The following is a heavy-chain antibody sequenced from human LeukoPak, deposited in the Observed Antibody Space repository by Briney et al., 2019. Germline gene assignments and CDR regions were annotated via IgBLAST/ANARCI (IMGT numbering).Heavy chain of an antibody. D-gene: IGHD3-22*01. CDR2: INPNSGGT. CDR3: ARVITMIGYGMDV. CDR1: GYTLTELS. Sequence: EASVKVSCKVSGYTLTELSMHWVRQAPGQGLEWMGWINPNSGGTNYAQKFQGRVTMTRDTSISTAYMELSRLRSDDTAVYYCARVITMIGYGMDVWGQGTTVTVSS. V-gene: IGHV1-2*02. J-gene: IGHJ6*02.